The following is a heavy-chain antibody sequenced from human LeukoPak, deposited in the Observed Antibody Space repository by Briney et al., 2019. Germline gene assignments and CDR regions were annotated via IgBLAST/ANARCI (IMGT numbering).Heavy chain of an antibody. V-gene: IGHV3-53*05. CDR1: GFTVSSDY. Sequence: PGRSLRLSCAASGFTVSSDYMSSVRQAPGKGLEWVSVIFSGGSTYHADSVKGRFTNSRDKSKNTVYLQMNSLRFEDTAMYYCARNWFDPWGQGTLVTVSS. CDR2: IFSGGST. J-gene: IGHJ5*02. CDR3: ARNWFDP.